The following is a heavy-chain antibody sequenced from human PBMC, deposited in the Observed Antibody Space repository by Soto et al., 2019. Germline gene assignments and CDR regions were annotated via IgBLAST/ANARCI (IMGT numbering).Heavy chain of an antibody. J-gene: IGHJ6*02. CDR3: ARDITKRYYYGSGSYRSNYGMDV. V-gene: IGHV4-30-4*01. CDR1: GGSISSGDYY. D-gene: IGHD3-10*01. CDR2: IYYSGST. Sequence: NPSETLSLTCTVSGGSISSGDYYWSWIRQPPGKGLEWIGYIYYSGSTYYNPSLKSRVTISVDTSKNQFSLKLSSVTAADTAVYYCARDITKRYYYGSGSYRSNYGMDVWGQGTTVTVSS.